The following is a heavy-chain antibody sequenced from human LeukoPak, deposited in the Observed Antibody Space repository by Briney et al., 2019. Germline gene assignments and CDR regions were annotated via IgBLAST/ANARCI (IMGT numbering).Heavy chain of an antibody. CDR2: IIPIFGTA. V-gene: IGHV1-69*05. Sequence: SVKVSCKASGGTFSSYAISWVRQAPGQGLEWMGGIIPIFGTANYAQKFQGRVTITTDESTSTAYMELSSLRSEDTAVYYCASSVTQLGDWFDPWGRGTLVTVSS. J-gene: IGHJ5*02. CDR1: GGTFSSYA. D-gene: IGHD4-11*01. CDR3: ASSVTQLGDWFDP.